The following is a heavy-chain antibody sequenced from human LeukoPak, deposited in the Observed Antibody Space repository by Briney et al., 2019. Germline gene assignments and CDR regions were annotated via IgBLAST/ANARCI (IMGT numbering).Heavy chain of an antibody. CDR1: GYTFTGYY. J-gene: IGHJ4*02. CDR3: ARPGVEYYDFWSGYLPLDY. V-gene: IGHV1-2*06. CDR2: INPNSGGT. D-gene: IGHD3-3*01. Sequence: ASVKVSCKASGYTFTGYYMHWVRQAPGQGLEWMGRINPNSGGTNYAQKFQGRVTMTRDTSISTAYMELSRLRSDDTAVYYCARPGVEYYDFWSGYLPLDYWGQGTLVTVSS.